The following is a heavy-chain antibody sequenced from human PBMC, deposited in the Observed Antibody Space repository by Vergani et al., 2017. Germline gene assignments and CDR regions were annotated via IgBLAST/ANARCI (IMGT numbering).Heavy chain of an antibody. CDR1: GFTFIMHA. J-gene: IGHJ4*02. D-gene: IGHD5-12*01. V-gene: IGHV3-23*01. Sequence: EVQLLESGGDLVQPGGSLRLSCAASGFTFIMHAMSWVRQAPGKGLEWVSTLSASDRRTHYADSVKGRVTISRDNSKHTLHLQMNSLIADDTAVYYCTKGSRGYTGYFFDYWGQGTLATVSS. CDR2: LSASDRRT. CDR3: TKGSRGYTGYFFDY.